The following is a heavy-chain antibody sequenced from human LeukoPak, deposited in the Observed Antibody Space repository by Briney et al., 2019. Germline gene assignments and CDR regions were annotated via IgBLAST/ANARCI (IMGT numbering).Heavy chain of an antibody. CDR3: ARMWRNWFDP. V-gene: IGHV4-59*08. D-gene: IGHD2-21*01. J-gene: IGHJ5*02. CDR1: GGSISSYY. CDR2: TYYSGST. Sequence: SETLSLTCTVSGGSISSYYWSWIRQPPGKGLEWIGYTYYSGSTNYNPSLKSRVTISVDTSKNLFSLKLSSVTAADTAVYYCARMWRNWFDPWGQGTLVTVSS.